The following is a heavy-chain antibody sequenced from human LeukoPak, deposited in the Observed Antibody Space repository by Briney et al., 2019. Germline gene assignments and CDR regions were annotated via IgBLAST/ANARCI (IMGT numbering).Heavy chain of an antibody. Sequence: PGGSLKLSCAASGFSLSGSAVHWVRQASGKGPEWVGRIRSKASTYATGYAASVKGRFTISRDDSKNTAYLQMNSLNTEDTAVYYCASRGDSGGYDYPFDYWGQGTQVTVSS. D-gene: IGHD3-22*01. J-gene: IGHJ4*02. CDR1: GFSLSGSA. CDR3: ASRGDSGGYDYPFDY. V-gene: IGHV3-73*01. CDR2: IRSKASTYAT.